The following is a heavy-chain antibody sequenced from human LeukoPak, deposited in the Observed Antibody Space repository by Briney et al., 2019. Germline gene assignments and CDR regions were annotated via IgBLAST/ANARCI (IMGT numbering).Heavy chain of an antibody. Sequence: PGGSLRLSCAASGFTFDDYAMHWVRQAPGKGLEWVSGISWNSGSIGYADSVKGRFTISRDNAKNSLYLQMNSLRAEDMALYYCAKDIGDQVVPAAMNAFDIWGQGTMVTVSS. CDR3: AKDIGDQVVPAAMNAFDI. J-gene: IGHJ3*02. D-gene: IGHD2-2*01. CDR1: GFTFDDYA. CDR2: ISWNSGSI. V-gene: IGHV3-9*03.